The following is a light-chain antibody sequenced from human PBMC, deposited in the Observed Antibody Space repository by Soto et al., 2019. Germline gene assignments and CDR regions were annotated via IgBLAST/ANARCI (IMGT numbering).Light chain of an antibody. Sequence: EIVLTQSPGTLSLSPGARATLSCRASQSVSRNFLVWYQQKPGQAPRLLIYSASIRATGIPDRFSGSGSGTDFTLTVSRLEPEDFGVYYCQQYVSSPWAFGQGTKVDIK. CDR3: QQYVSSPWA. CDR1: QSVSRNF. J-gene: IGKJ1*01. CDR2: SAS. V-gene: IGKV3-20*01.